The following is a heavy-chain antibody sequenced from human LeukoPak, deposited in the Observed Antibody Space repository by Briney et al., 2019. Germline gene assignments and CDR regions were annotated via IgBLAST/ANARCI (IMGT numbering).Heavy chain of an antibody. CDR2: INHSGST. V-gene: IGHV4-34*01. CDR3: AIGYRGSSSSYYYYMDV. D-gene: IGHD6-6*01. Sequence: SETLSLTCAVYGGSFSGYYWSWIRQPPGKGLEWIGEINHSGSTNYNPSLKSRVTISVDTSKNQFSLKLSSVTAADTAVYYCAIGYRGSSSSYYYYMDVWGKGTTVTVSS. CDR1: GGSFSGYY. J-gene: IGHJ6*03.